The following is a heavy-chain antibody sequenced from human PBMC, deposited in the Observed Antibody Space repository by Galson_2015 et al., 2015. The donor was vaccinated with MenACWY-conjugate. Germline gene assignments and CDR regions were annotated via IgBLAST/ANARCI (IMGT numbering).Heavy chain of an antibody. D-gene: IGHD6-6*01. Sequence: SLRLSCAASGFTFSNYNMNWVRQTPGKGLEWVSCISSTGSYIYYADSLKGRFTISRDNAKNSLYPQMNSLTSEDTAVYYCAKGTTASRPNWFDPWGQGTLVTVSS. CDR2: ISSTGSYI. V-gene: IGHV3-21*01. J-gene: IGHJ5*02. CDR1: GFTFSNYN. CDR3: AKGTTASRPNWFDP.